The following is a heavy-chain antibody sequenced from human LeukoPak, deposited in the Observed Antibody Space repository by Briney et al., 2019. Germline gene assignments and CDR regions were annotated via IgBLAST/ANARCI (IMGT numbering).Heavy chain of an antibody. Sequence: ASVTVSCKASGYTFTSYFLHWVRQAPGQGLEWMGMINPSGGSTSYAQKFQGRVTMTRDMSTSTVYMELSSLRSEDTALYYCARGRPSANINWNSGFYMDVWGKGTTVTVSS. J-gene: IGHJ6*03. CDR3: ARGRPSANINWNSGFYMDV. CDR1: GYTFTSYF. V-gene: IGHV1-46*01. D-gene: IGHD1-7*01. CDR2: INPSGGST.